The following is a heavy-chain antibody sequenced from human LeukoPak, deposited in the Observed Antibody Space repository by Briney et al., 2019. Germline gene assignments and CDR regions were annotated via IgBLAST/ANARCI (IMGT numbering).Heavy chain of an antibody. J-gene: IGHJ4*02. Sequence: GGSLRLSCAASGFTVRSNYMTWVRQAPGKGLEWVSVIYSGGYTYYADSVKGRFTISRDNSKNTLYLQMNSLRAEDTAVYYCAKDALGYYDSSGYQDYWGQGTLVTVSS. CDR3: AKDALGYYDSSGYQDY. CDR1: GFTVRSNY. CDR2: IYSGGYT. V-gene: IGHV3-66*01. D-gene: IGHD3-22*01.